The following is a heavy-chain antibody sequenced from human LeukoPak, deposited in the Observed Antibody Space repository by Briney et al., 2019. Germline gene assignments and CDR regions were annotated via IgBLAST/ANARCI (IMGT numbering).Heavy chain of an antibody. D-gene: IGHD2-15*01. V-gene: IGHV4-4*02. CDR2: IYHSEST. Sequence: SGTLSLTCAVSGGSISSSNWWSWVRQPPGKGLEWIGEIYHSESTNYNPSLKSRVTISVDKSKNQFSLKLSSVTAADTAVYYCAKSGGYRLLGYCSGGSCSFDYWGQGTLVTVSS. CDR1: GGSISSSNW. J-gene: IGHJ4*02. CDR3: AKSGGYRLLGYCSGGSCSFDY.